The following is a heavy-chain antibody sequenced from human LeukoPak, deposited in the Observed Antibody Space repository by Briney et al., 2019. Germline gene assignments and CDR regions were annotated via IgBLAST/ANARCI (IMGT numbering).Heavy chain of an antibody. CDR1: GFTFSSYW. CDR2: INSDGSSI. D-gene: IGHD5-12*01. Sequence: GGSLRLSCAASGFTFSSYWLHWVRQAPGKGLVWVSRINSDGSSITYADSVKGRFTISRDNAKNTLYLQMNSLRVEDTAVYYCAREGRVSGYDFDCWGQGTLVIVSS. CDR3: AREGRVSGYDFDC. J-gene: IGHJ4*02. V-gene: IGHV3-74*03.